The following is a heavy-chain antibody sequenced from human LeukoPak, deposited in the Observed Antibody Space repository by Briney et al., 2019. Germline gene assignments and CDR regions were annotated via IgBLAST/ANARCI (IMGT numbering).Heavy chain of an antibody. J-gene: IGHJ4*02. CDR1: GYSFTSYW. CDR3: ARHGDGKYSSGWYRDDY. V-gene: IGHV5-51*01. Sequence: GESLQISCKGSGYSFTSYWIGWVRQMPGKGLEWMGIIYPRDSDTRYSPSFQGQVTISADKSISTAYLQWSSLKASDTAMYYCARHGDGKYSSGWYRDDYWGQGTLVTVSS. CDR2: IYPRDSDT. D-gene: IGHD6-19*01.